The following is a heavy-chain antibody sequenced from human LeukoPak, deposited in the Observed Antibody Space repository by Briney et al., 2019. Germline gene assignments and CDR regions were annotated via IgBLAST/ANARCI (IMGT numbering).Heavy chain of an antibody. D-gene: IGHD3-22*01. CDR2: ISPNSGGT. Sequence: ASVKVSCKASGYTFTGYYMHWVRQAPGQGLEWMGWISPNSGGTNYAQKFQGRVTMTRDTSISTAYMELSRLRSDDTAVYYCARGNYYDSSGYILYIWGQGTMVTVSS. V-gene: IGHV1-2*02. CDR3: ARGNYYDSSGYILYI. J-gene: IGHJ3*02. CDR1: GYTFTGYY.